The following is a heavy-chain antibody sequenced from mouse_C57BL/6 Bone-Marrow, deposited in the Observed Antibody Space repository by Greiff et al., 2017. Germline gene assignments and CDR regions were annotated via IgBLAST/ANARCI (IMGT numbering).Heavy chain of an antibody. J-gene: IGHJ3*01. D-gene: IGHD2-3*01. V-gene: IGHV1-55*01. CDR2: IYPGSGST. Sequence: QVQLKQSGAELVKPGASVKMSCKASGYTFTSYWITWVKQRPGQGLEWIGDIYPGSGSTNYNEKFKSKATLTVDTSSSTAYMQLSSLTSEDSAVYYCARGIYDGYPFAYWGQGTLVTVSA. CDR3: ARGIYDGYPFAY. CDR1: GYTFTSYW.